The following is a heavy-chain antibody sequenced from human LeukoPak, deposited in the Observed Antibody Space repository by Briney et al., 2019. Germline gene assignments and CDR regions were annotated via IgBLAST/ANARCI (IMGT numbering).Heavy chain of an antibody. J-gene: IGHJ4*02. D-gene: IGHD6-6*01. Sequence: SGXSLRLSCAASGFTFSSYGMHWVRQAPGKGVEWLAVIWYDCSTIYYAASVNGRFTISRDNSKNTLYLQMNSLRAEDTAVYYCAKAGSSSRDLDYWGQGTLVTVSS. CDR2: IWYDCSTI. CDR3: AKAGSSSRDLDY. V-gene: IGHV3-33*06. CDR1: GFTFSSYG.